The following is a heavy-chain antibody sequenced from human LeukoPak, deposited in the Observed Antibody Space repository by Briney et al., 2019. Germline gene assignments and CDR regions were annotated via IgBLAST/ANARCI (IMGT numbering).Heavy chain of an antibody. CDR3: AKDRAYLGSY. CDR1: GFTFSSYG. V-gene: IGHV3-30*18. Sequence: GGSLRLSCAASGFTFSSYGMHWVRQAPGKGLEWVAVISSDGSIKYYTDSVKGRFTIPRDNSKNTLYLQMSSLTVEDTAVYYCAKDRAYLGSYWGQGTLVTVSS. CDR2: ISSDGSIK. D-gene: IGHD1-26*01. J-gene: IGHJ4*02.